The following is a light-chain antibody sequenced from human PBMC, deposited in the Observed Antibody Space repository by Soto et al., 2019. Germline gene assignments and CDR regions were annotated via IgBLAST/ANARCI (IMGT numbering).Light chain of an antibody. V-gene: IGKV3-15*01. Sequence: EVLMTQSPATLSLSPGERATLSCWASETVATNLAWYQQKPGQAPRLLISDASTRAAGISDRFRGSGSGTEFTLTISSLRSEDSAIYYCQQYFEWPPMTFGQGTKVEI. CDR2: DAS. J-gene: IGKJ1*01. CDR1: ETVATN. CDR3: QQYFEWPPMT.